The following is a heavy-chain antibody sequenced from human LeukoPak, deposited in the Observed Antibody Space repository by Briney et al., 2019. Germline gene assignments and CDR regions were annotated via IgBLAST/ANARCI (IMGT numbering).Heavy chain of an antibody. D-gene: IGHD2-21*02. CDR3: ARSMVTPYHFDY. J-gene: IGHJ4*02. Sequence: PGGSLRLSCAASGFTFSSYAMSWVRQAPGKGLEWVSAISGSGGSTYYADSVKGRFTISRDNSKNTVYLPMNSLRVEDTAVYYCARSMVTPYHFDYWGQGTLVTVSS. CDR1: GFTFSSYA. CDR2: ISGSGGST. V-gene: IGHV3-23*01.